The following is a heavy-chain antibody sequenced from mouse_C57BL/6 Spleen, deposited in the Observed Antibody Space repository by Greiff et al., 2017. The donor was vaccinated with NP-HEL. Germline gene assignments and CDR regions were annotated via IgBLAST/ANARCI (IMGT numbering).Heavy chain of an antibody. CDR1: GFTFSSYA. J-gene: IGHJ1*03. D-gene: IGHD1-1*01. Sequence: EVMLVESGGGLVKPGGSLKLSCAASGFTFSSYAMSWVRQTPEKRLEWVATISDGGSYTYYPDNVKGRFTISRDNAKKNLYLQRSQLKSADTAMYYCARDTRDTTVVDWYFDVWGTGTTVTVSS. CDR3: ARDTRDTTVVDWYFDV. V-gene: IGHV5-4*01. CDR2: ISDGGSYT.